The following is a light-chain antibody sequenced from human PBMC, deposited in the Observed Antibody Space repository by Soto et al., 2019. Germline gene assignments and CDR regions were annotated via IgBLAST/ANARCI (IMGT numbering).Light chain of an antibody. CDR2: AAS. Sequence: HLTQSPSSLSASVGDRVSITCRASQDISIYLGWYQQKPGKAPKLLIYAASTLQSGVPSRFSGSGSGTDFTLTISSLQPEDFATYYCQQLDTFLLTFGGGTKVDIK. CDR3: QQLDTFLLT. V-gene: IGKV1-9*01. J-gene: IGKJ4*01. CDR1: QDISIY.